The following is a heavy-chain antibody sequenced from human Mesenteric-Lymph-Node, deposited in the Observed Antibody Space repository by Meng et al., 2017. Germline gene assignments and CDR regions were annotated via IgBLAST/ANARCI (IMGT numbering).Heavy chain of an antibody. CDR3: ARGVDAWNYFDY. D-gene: IGHD5-12*01. CDR2: VYSGGNT. J-gene: IGHJ4*02. CDR1: GFTVSSYF. Sequence: GGTGGGLIQPGGSLRLSCVASGFTVSSYFMSWVRQAPGKGLEWVSVVYSGGNTYYADSVKGRFAISRDNSENTLHLEMNSLRAEDTAVYYCARGVDAWNYFDYWGQGTLVTVSS. V-gene: IGHV3-53*02.